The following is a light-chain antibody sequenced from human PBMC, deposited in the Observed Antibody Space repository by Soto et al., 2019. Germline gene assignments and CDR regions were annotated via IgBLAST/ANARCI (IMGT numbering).Light chain of an antibody. J-gene: IGKJ2*01. CDR3: HQYESSPDT. CDR1: QSVGSD. Sequence: EIVLTQSPGTLSLSPGERATLSCRASQSVGSDLAWYQQKFGQAPNLLIYDTSSRASAIPDRFSGNGSGTDFTLTINRLEPEDFAVYYCHQYESSPDTLGQGTKLEI. CDR2: DTS. V-gene: IGKV3-20*01.